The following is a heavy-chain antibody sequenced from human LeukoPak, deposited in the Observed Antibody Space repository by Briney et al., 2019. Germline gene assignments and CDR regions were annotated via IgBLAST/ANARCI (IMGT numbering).Heavy chain of an antibody. CDR1: GFTFSTYA. V-gene: IGHV3-30*02. J-gene: IGHJ4*02. D-gene: IGHD3-3*01. CDR2: ISDDGNNK. Sequence: GGSLRLSCAASGFTFSTYAMHWVRQAPGKGLEWLAIISDDGNNKGYADSVTGRFTISRDNSKNTLSLQMSSLTAEDTAVYYCAKDCGTIFNVLNYHFAPGGQGVLVT. CDR3: AKDCGTIFNVLNYHFAP.